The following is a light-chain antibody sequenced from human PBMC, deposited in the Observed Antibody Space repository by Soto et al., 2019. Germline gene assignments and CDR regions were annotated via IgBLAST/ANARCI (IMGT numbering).Light chain of an antibody. CDR1: SSDVGGRAF. CDR3: SSYTNTTTVV. J-gene: IGLJ3*02. Sequence: QSALTQVASVSGSPGQSITISCTGTSSDVGGRAFVSWYQQHPGKAPKLIIFDVNYRPSGVSDRFSGSKSGNTASLTISGLQADDEANYYCSSYTNTTTVVFGGGTKVTVL. CDR2: DVN. V-gene: IGLV2-14*03.